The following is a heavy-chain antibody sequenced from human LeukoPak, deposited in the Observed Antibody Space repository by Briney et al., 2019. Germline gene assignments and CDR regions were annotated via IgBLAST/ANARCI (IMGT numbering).Heavy chain of an antibody. V-gene: IGHV4-34*01. CDR2: INHSGST. Sequence: SETLSLTCAVYGGSFSGYYWSWIRQPPGKGLEWIGEINHSGSTNYNPSLKSRVTISVDTSKNQFSLKLSSVTAADTAVYYCARSVYPKLFDYWGQGTLVTVSS. CDR3: ARSVYPKLFDY. CDR1: GGSFSGYY. D-gene: IGHD1-14*01. J-gene: IGHJ4*02.